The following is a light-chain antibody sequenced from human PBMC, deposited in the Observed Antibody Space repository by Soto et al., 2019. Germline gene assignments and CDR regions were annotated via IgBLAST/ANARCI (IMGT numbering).Light chain of an antibody. CDR2: AAS. J-gene: IGKJ4*01. Sequence: DIQMTQSPSCVSASVGDRVTMTCRASLGIRSWLAWYQQKPGKAPKLLIYAASSLQSGVPLRFSGSQSRTDLTLTINSLHPQDFPTYYCQQANSFPLTFSGGTKVDIK. CDR3: QQANSFPLT. V-gene: IGKV1-12*01. CDR1: LGIRSW.